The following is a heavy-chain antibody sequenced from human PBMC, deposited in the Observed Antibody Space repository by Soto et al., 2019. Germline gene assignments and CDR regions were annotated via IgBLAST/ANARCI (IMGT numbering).Heavy chain of an antibody. J-gene: IGHJ6*02. V-gene: IGHV3-23*01. CDR1: GFTFSSYA. CDR3: LVATMISGRDYYGMDV. CDR2: ISGSGGST. D-gene: IGHD5-12*01. Sequence: PVGSLRLSCAASGFTFSSYAMSWVRQAPGKGLEWVSAISGSGGSTYYADSVKGRFTISRDNSKNTLYLQMNSLRAEDTAVYYCLVATMISGRDYYGMDVWGQGTTVTVSS.